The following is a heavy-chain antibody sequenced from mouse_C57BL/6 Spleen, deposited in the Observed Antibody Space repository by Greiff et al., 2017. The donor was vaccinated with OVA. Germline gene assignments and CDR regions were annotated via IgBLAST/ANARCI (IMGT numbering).Heavy chain of an antibody. J-gene: IGHJ1*03. CDR2: IDPSDSYT. D-gene: IGHD2-5*01. CDR1: GYTFTSYW. V-gene: IGHV1-59*01. Sequence: QVQLQQPGAELVRPGTSVKLSCKASGYTFTSYWMHWVKQRPGQGLEWIGGIDPSDSYTNYNQKFKGKATLTVDTSSSTAYMQLSSLTSEDSAVYYCAISRSNYEYFDVWGTGTTVTVSS. CDR3: AISRSNYEYFDV.